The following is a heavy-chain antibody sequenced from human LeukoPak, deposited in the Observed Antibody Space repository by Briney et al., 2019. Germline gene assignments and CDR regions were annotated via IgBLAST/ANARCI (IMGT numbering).Heavy chain of an antibody. CDR1: GYTFTGYY. V-gene: IGHV1-2*06. J-gene: IGHJ4*02. CDR3: ARLGCSSTSCYSFDY. Sequence: ASVKVSCKTSGYTFTGYYMHWVRQAPGQGLEWMGRINPSSGGTNYAQKFQGRVTMTRDTSISTAYMELSGLRSDDTAVYYCARLGCSSTSCYSFDYWGQGTLVTVSS. CDR2: INPSSGGT. D-gene: IGHD2-2*01.